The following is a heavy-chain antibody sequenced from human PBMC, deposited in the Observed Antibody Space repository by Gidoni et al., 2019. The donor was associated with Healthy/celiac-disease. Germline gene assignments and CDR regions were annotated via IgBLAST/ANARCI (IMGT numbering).Heavy chain of an antibody. CDR1: GYTFTSYA. V-gene: IGHV1-3*01. CDR2: INAGNGNT. J-gene: IGHJ6*02. Sequence: QVQLVQSGAEVKKTGASVKVSCKASGYTFTSYAMHWVSQAPGQRLEWMGWINAGNGNTKYSQKFQGRVTITRDTSASTAYMELSSLRSEDTAVYYCARTYYYGSGSYYPYYYYGMDVWGQGTTVTVSS. D-gene: IGHD3-10*01. CDR3: ARTYYYGSGSYYPYYYYGMDV.